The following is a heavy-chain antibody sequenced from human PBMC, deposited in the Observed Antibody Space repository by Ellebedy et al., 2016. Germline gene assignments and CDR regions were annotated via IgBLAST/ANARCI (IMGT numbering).Heavy chain of an antibody. J-gene: IGHJ6*02. CDR3: ARERDWLGYYYYGMDV. CDR1: GGSFSGYY. Sequence: SETLSLTCAVYGGSFSGYYWSWIRQPPGKGLEWIGEINHSGSTNYNPSLKSRVTISVDTSKNQFSLKLSSVTAADTAVYYCARERDWLGYYYYGMDVWGQGTTVTVSS. D-gene: IGHD3-9*01. V-gene: IGHV4-34*01. CDR2: INHSGST.